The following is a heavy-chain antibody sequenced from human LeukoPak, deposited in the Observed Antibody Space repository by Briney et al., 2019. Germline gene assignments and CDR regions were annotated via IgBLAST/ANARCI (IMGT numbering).Heavy chain of an antibody. V-gene: IGHV4-39*01. CDR1: GGSISSYY. Sequence: PSETLSLTCTVSGGSISSYYWGWIRQPPGKGLEWIGSIYYSGSTYYNPSLKSRVTISVDTSKNQFSLKLSSVTAADTAVYYCARQSGYCSSTSCYAWFDPWGQGTLVTVSS. CDR3: ARQSGYCSSTSCYAWFDP. CDR2: IYYSGST. D-gene: IGHD2-2*01. J-gene: IGHJ5*02.